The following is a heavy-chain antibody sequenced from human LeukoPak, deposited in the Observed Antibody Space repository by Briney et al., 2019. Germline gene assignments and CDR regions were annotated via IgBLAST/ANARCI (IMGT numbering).Heavy chain of an antibody. J-gene: IGHJ4*02. CDR1: GGSISSSSYY. V-gene: IGHV4-39*07. D-gene: IGHD5-18*01. CDR2: IYYSGST. Sequence: SETLSLTCTVSGGSISSSSYYWGWIRQPPGKGLEWIGSIYYSGSTFYNPSLKSRVSISVDKSKNQFSLKLNSVTAADTAVYYCAATGTAMFDFWGQGALVTVSS. CDR3: AATGTAMFDF.